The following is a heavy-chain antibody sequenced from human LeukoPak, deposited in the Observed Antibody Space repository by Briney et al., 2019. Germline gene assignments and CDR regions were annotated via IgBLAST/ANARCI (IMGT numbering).Heavy chain of an antibody. V-gene: IGHV4-39*07. J-gene: IGHJ4*02. Sequence: SETLSLTCTVSGGSISSGDYYWGWIRQPPGKGLEWIGNIYYSGSTYYNTALKSRVTISIDMSKNQFSLKLSSLTAADTALYYCARWWYYDSGDYFRFFDYWGRGTLVTVSS. D-gene: IGHD3-22*01. CDR3: ARWWYYDSGDYFRFFDY. CDR2: IYYSGST. CDR1: GGSISSGDYY.